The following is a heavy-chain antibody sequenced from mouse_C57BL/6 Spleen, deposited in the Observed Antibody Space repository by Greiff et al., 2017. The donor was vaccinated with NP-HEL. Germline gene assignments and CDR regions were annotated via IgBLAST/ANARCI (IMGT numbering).Heavy chain of an antibody. Sequence: QVQLQQSGAELVRPGSSVKLSCKASGYTFTSYWMHWVKQRPIQGLEWIGNIDPSDSETHYNQKFKDKATLTVDKSSSTAYMQLSSLTSEDSAVYYCARGGSSNWYFDVWGTGTTVTVSS. V-gene: IGHV1-52*01. CDR2: IDPSDSET. CDR1: GYTFTSYW. J-gene: IGHJ1*03. CDR3: ARGGSSNWYFDV. D-gene: IGHD1-1*01.